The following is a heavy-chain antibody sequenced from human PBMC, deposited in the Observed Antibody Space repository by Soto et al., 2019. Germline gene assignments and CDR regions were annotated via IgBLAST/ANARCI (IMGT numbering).Heavy chain of an antibody. J-gene: IGHJ4*02. D-gene: IGHD6-19*01. CDR3: TRADISSGWYLFDY. CDR2: IRSKAYGGTT. V-gene: IGHV3-49*04. Sequence: SLRLSCTASGFTFGDYAMSWVRQAPGKGLEWVGFIRSKAYGGTTEYAASVKGRFTISRDDSKSIAYLQMNSLKTEDTAVYYCTRADISSGWYLFDYWGQGTLVTVSS. CDR1: GFTFGDYA.